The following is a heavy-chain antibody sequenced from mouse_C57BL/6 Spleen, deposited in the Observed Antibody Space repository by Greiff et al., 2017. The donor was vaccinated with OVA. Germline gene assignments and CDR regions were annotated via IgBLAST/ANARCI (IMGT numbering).Heavy chain of an antibody. CDR2: IWRGGST. Sequence: VKLQESGPGLVQPSQSLSITCTVSGFSLTSYGVHWVRQSPGKGLEWLGVIWRGGSTDYNAAFMSRLSITKDNSKSQVFFKMNSLQADDTAIYYCAKNRSVYYAMDYWGQGTSVTVSS. J-gene: IGHJ4*01. CDR3: AKNRSVYYAMDY. CDR1: GFSLTSYG. V-gene: IGHV2-5*01.